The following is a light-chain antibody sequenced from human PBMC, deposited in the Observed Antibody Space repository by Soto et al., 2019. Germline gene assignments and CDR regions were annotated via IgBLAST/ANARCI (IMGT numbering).Light chain of an antibody. Sequence: DIQKTQSPSSLSASVGDRVTITCRASQDISNSLAWYQQKPGKVPKVLIYAASILQSGVPARFSGSGSGTDFTLTISSLQPEDVATYYCQKYNSAPLTFGGGTKVEI. CDR2: AAS. CDR3: QKYNSAPLT. V-gene: IGKV1-27*01. CDR1: QDISNS. J-gene: IGKJ4*01.